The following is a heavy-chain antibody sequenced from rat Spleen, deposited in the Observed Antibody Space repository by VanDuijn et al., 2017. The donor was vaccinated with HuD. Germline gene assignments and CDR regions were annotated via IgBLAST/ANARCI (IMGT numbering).Heavy chain of an antibody. CDR2: INYDGGTP. J-gene: IGHJ3*01. Sequence: EVQLVESDGGLVQPGRSLKLSCAASGFTLSDHFMAWVRQAPTQGLEWVATINYDGGTPYYRDSVKGRFTISRDNAKNTLYLQMDSLRSEDTATYYCARQDTSGYSNWFTYWGQGTLVTVSS. V-gene: IGHV5-29*01. D-gene: IGHD4-3*01. CDR3: ARQDTSGYSNWFTY. CDR1: GFTLSDHF.